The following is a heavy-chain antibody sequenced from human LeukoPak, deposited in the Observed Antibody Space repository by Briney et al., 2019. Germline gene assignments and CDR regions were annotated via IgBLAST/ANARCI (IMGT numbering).Heavy chain of an antibody. Sequence: PSETLSLTCTVSGFSIRSDSYWSWIRQPPGKGLEWIGNTDHSGSTFYNPSLKSRVTISVDTSKNQFSLKLSSVTAADTAVYYCAKSGIYPLYYFDSWGQGTLVTVSS. D-gene: IGHD1-26*01. CDR1: GFSIRSDSY. V-gene: IGHV4-38-2*02. CDR2: TDHSGST. CDR3: AKSGIYPLYYFDS. J-gene: IGHJ4*02.